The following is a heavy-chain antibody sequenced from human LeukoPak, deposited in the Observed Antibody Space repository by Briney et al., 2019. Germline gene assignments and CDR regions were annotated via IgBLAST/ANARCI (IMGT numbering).Heavy chain of an antibody. Sequence: GGCLRLSCAASGFTVSSNYLNWVRQAPGKGLEWVSVIYRGGMAYYADSVKGRFTISRDNSKNTLYLQMNSLRAEDTAVYYCAKDQTYYYDSSGQWDPYYFDYWGQGTLVTVSS. D-gene: IGHD3-22*01. CDR3: AKDQTYYYDSSGQWDPYYFDY. J-gene: IGHJ4*02. CDR1: GFTVSSNY. V-gene: IGHV3-53*05. CDR2: IYRGGMA.